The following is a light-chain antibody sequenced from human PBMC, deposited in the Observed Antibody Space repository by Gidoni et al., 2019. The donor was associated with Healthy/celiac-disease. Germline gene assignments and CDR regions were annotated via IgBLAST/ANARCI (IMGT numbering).Light chain of an antibody. CDR2: EDN. Sequence: NFMLTQPHSVSESPGKTVTISCTRSSGSIASNYVQWYQQRPGSSPPTVIYEDNQSPSGVPDRFSGSIDSSSNSASLTISGLKTEDEADYYCQSYEVFGGGTKLTVL. CDR3: QSYEV. CDR1: SGSIASNY. J-gene: IGLJ3*02. V-gene: IGLV6-57*01.